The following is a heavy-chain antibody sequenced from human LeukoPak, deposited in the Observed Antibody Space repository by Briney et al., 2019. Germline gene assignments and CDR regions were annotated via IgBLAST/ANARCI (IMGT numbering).Heavy chain of an antibody. CDR2: ISSSSSYI. CDR1: GFTFSSYS. D-gene: IGHD3-10*01. CDR3: ARGLQLLWFGEIGY. Sequence: PGGSLRLSCAASGFTFSSYSMNWVRQAPGQGLEWVSSISSSSSYIYYADSVKGRFTISRDNAKNSLYLQMNSLRAEDTAVYYCARGLQLLWFGEIGYWGQGTLVTVSS. V-gene: IGHV3-21*01. J-gene: IGHJ4*02.